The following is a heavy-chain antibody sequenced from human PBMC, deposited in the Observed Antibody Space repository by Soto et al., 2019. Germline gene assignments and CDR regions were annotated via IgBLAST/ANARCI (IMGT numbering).Heavy chain of an antibody. CDR3: AKDPYSWGKHYYYYGMDV. D-gene: IGHD5-18*01. V-gene: IGHV3-30*18. CDR2: ISYDGSNK. J-gene: IGHJ6*02. CDR1: GFTFSSYG. Sequence: QVQLVESGGGVVQPGRSLRLSCAASGFTFSSYGMHWVRQAPGKGLEWVAVISYDGSNKYYADSVKGRFTISRDNSKNTLYLQMNSLRAEHTAVCYCAKDPYSWGKHYYYYGMDVWGQGTTVTVSS.